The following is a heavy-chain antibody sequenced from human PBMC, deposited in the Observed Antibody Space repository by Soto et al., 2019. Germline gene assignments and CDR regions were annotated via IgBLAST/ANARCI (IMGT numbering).Heavy chain of an antibody. CDR1: GGSFSGYY. D-gene: IGHD6-19*01. Sequence: SETLSLTCAVYGGSFSGYYWSWIRQPPGKGLEWIGEINHRGSTNYNLSLKSRVTISVDTSKNQFSLKLSSVTAADTAVYYWARGIAVAGTSWFDPWGQGTLVTVGS. V-gene: IGHV4-34*01. CDR3: ARGIAVAGTSWFDP. J-gene: IGHJ5*02. CDR2: INHRGST.